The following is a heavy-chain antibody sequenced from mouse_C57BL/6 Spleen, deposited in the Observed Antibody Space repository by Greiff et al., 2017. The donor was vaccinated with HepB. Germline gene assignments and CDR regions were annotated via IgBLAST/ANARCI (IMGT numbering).Heavy chain of an antibody. D-gene: IGHD2-4*01. CDR2: IDPSDSET. CDR3: AREGAYEYGPFAY. V-gene: IGHV1-52*01. J-gene: IGHJ3*01. Sequence: QVQLQQPGAELVRPGSSVKLSCKASGYTFTSYWMHWVKQRPIQGLEWIGNIDPSDSETHYNQKFKDKATLTVDKSSSTAYMQLSSLTSEDSAVYYCAREGAYEYGPFAYWGQGTLVTVSA. CDR1: GYTFTSYW.